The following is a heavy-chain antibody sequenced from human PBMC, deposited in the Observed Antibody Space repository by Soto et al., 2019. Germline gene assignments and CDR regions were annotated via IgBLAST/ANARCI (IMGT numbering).Heavy chain of an antibody. J-gene: IGHJ6*02. V-gene: IGHV3-11*06. Sequence: QVQLVESGGGLVKPGGSLRLSCAASGFTFSDYYMSWIRQAPGKGLEWVSYISSSSSYTNYADSVKGRFTISRDNAKNSLYLQMNSLRAEDTAVYYCARSGSGYSADYYYYYGMDVWGQGTTVTVSS. CDR1: GFTFSDYY. D-gene: IGHD3-3*01. CDR2: ISSSSSYT. CDR3: ARSGSGYSADYYYYYGMDV.